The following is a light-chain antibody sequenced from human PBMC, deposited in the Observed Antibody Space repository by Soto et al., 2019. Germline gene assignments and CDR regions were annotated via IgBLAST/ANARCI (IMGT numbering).Light chain of an antibody. CDR3: SSFTTSPTYI. V-gene: IGLV2-11*01. CDR1: SSDVGGYNY. J-gene: IGLJ1*01. Sequence: QSALTQPRSVSGSPGQSVTISCTGTSSDVGGYNYVSWYQQHPGRAPKLMLYDVSKRPSGLPDRFSGSKSGNTASLTISGLQAEDEADYYCSSFTTSPTYIFGTGTKVTV. CDR2: DVS.